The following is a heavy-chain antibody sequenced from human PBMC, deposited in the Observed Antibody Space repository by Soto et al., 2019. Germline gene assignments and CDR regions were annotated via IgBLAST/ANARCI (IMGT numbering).Heavy chain of an antibody. CDR1: GYTFTDYY. CDR2: INPNSGDT. Sequence: QVQLVQSGAEVKKPGASVKVSCKASGYTFTDYYMHWVRQAPGQGLECMAWINPNSGDTNYAKKFQGRITLTRDTSISTAYMELSRLTSDDTAVYYCARGDVLYYFDYWGQGTLVTVSS. J-gene: IGHJ4*02. CDR3: ARGDVLYYFDY. V-gene: IGHV1-2*02.